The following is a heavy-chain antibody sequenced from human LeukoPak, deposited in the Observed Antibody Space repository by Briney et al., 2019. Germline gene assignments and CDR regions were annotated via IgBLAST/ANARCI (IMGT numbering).Heavy chain of an antibody. CDR3: ARGDFYYYMDV. Sequence: PGGSLRLSCAASGFIFNDHGMSWVRQGPGKGLEWVSGINWNGGNTNYADSVKGRFTISRDNAKNSLYLQMNSLRAEDTALCYCARGDFYYYMDVWGKGTTVTVSS. CDR2: INWNGGNT. V-gene: IGHV3-20*04. CDR1: GFIFNDHG. J-gene: IGHJ6*03.